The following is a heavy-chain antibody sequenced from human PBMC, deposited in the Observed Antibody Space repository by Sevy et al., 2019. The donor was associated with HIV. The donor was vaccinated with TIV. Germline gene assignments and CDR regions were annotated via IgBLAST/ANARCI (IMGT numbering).Heavy chain of an antibody. V-gene: IGHV3-49*04. CDR3: TRWSGSQSIFDY. D-gene: IGHD1-26*01. CDR2: FKSKIHGGTT. J-gene: IGHJ4*02. Sequence: GGSLRLSCTASGFIFGDYGMSWVRQAPGKGLEWIAFFKSKIHGGTTENAASVKGRFTISRDDSKNIVYLQMSNLKTEDTAVYYCTRWSGSQSIFDYWGQGTLVPVSS. CDR1: GFIFGDYG.